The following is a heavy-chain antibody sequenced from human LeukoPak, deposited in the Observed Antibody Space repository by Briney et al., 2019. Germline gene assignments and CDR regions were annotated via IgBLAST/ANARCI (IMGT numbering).Heavy chain of an antibody. CDR2: IYYSGST. V-gene: IGHV4-59*01. Sequence: SETLSLTCTVSGGSISSYYWSWIRQPPGKGLEWIGYIYYSGSTNYNPSLKSRVTISVDTSKNQFSLKLSSVTAADTAVYYCARAASYCGGDCYLWDAFDIWGQGTMVTVSS. D-gene: IGHD2-21*02. CDR3: ARAASYCGGDCYLWDAFDI. CDR1: GGSISSYY. J-gene: IGHJ3*02.